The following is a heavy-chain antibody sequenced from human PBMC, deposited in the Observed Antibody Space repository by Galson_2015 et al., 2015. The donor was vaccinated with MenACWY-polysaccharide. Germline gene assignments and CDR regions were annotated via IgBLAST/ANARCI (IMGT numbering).Heavy chain of an antibody. V-gene: IGHV3-53*01. Sequence: SLRLSCAASGFTVSSNYMSWVRQAPGKGLEWVSVIYSGGTTYYADSVKGRFTISRDNPKNTLYLQMNSLKAEDTAMYYCGVGCSSASCFSGMDVWGQGTTVTVSS. J-gene: IGHJ6*02. CDR3: GVGCSSASCFSGMDV. CDR1: GFTVSSNY. D-gene: IGHD2-2*01. CDR2: IYSGGTT.